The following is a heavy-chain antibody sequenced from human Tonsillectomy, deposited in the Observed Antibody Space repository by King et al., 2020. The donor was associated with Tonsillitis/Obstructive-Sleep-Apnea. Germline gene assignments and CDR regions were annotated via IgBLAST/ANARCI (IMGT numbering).Heavy chain of an antibody. D-gene: IGHD3-10*01. CDR1: GFTFGTYG. Sequence: VQLVESGGGVVQPGGSLGLSCAASGFTFGTYGMHWVRQAPGEGLEWVAFIRYDGTNKYYGDSVKGRFTISRDNSKNTLYLQMNSLRAEDTAVYYCATVLFPSYGSGSPALAIWGQGTMVTVSS. J-gene: IGHJ3*02. CDR3: ATVLFPSYGSGSPALAI. V-gene: IGHV3-30*02. CDR2: IRYDGTNK.